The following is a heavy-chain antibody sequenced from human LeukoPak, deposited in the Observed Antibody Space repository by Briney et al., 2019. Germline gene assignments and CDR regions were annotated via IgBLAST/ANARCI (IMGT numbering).Heavy chain of an antibody. CDR2: INPNSGGA. V-gene: IGHV1-2*02. CDR1: GYTFTGHF. J-gene: IGHJ6*02. Sequence: GASVKVSCKASGYTFTGHFMHWVRQAPGQGLEWMGSINPNSGGANSALKFQGRVTMTRDTSISTAYMELSGLTSDDTAVYYCARPRSCCDAMDVWGQGTTVTVSS. CDR3: ARPRSCCDAMDV. D-gene: IGHD2-15*01.